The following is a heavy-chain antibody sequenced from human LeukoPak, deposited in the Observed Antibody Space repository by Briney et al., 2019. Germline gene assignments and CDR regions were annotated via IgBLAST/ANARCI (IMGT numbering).Heavy chain of an antibody. CDR2: ISYDGSNK. V-gene: IGHV3-30*01. CDR1: GFTFSSYA. D-gene: IGHD2-21*02. J-gene: IGHJ4*02. CDR3: AREFGDVVTASSHPGDFDY. Sequence: SGGSLRLSCAASGFTFSSYAMHWVHQAPGKGLEWVAVISYDGSNKYYADSVKGRFTISRDNSKNTLYLQMNSLRAEDTAVYYCAREFGDVVTASSHPGDFDYWGQGTLVTVSS.